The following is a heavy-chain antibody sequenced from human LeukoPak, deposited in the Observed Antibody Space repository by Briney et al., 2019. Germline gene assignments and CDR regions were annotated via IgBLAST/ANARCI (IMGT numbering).Heavy chain of an antibody. Sequence: GSLRLSCAASGFTFSSYSMNWVRQAPGKGLEWVSSISSSSSYIYYADSVKGRFTISRDNAKNSLYLQMSSLRAEDTAVYYCARGWVSYCGGDCYHDYWGQGTLVTVSS. J-gene: IGHJ4*02. CDR1: GFTFSSYS. CDR3: ARGWVSYCGGDCYHDY. V-gene: IGHV3-21*01. D-gene: IGHD2-21*02. CDR2: ISSSSSYI.